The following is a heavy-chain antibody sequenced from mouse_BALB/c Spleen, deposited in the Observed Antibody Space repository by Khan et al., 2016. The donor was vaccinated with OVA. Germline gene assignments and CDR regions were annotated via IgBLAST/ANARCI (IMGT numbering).Heavy chain of an antibody. J-gene: IGHJ4*01. CDR2: ISTYNGNT. D-gene: IGHD2-2*01. CDR3: ARRDVLRRLRCMDY. CDR1: GDTFSDYA. Sequence: QVQLQHSGPEVVRPGVSVKISCTGSGDTFSDYAMHWVKQSHAKSLEWIGVISTYNGNTSYNQKFQGKATMTVDTSSSTAYLELASLTSEDSAIYDCARRDVLRRLRCMDYWGQGTTVTVSS. V-gene: IGHV1S137*01.